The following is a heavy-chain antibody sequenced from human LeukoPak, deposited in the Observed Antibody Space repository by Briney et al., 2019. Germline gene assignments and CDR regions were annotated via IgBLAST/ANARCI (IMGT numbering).Heavy chain of an antibody. D-gene: IGHD3-9*01. Sequence: GGSLRLSCAASGFTFSSYSMNWVRQAPGKGLEWVSYISSSSSTIYYADSVKGRFTISRDNAKNSLYLQMNSLRAEDTAVHYCARDQSGYDILTGYYQGGNDYWGQGTLVTVSS. CDR1: GFTFSSYS. V-gene: IGHV3-48*01. CDR3: ARDQSGYDILTGYYQGGNDY. CDR2: ISSSSSTI. J-gene: IGHJ4*02.